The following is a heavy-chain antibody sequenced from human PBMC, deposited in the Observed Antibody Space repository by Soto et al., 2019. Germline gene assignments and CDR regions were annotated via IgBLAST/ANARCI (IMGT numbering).Heavy chain of an antibody. CDR1: GYTFTSYA. J-gene: IGHJ4*02. V-gene: IGHV1-3*01. CDR2: INAGNGNT. CDR3: ARGDYYDIHDY. D-gene: IGHD3-22*01. Sequence: QVQLVQSGAEVKKPGASVKVSCKASGYTFTSYAMHWVRQAPGQSLEWMGWINAGNGNTKYSQKFQGRVTITRDTSASSAYMELSSLRSEDTAVYYCARGDYYDIHDYWGQGTLVTVSS.